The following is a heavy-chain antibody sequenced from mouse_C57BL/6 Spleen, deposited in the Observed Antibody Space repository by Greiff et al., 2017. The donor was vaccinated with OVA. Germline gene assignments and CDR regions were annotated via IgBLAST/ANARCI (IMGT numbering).Heavy chain of an antibody. Sequence: VQLQQSGAELVKPGASVKMSCKASGYTFTSYWITWVKQRPGQGLEWIGDIYPGSGSTNYNEKFKSKATLTIDTSSSTAYMQLSSLTSEDSAVYYCASPNYYGSSYAYWGQGTLVTVSA. V-gene: IGHV1-55*01. D-gene: IGHD1-1*01. CDR1: GYTFTSYW. CDR3: ASPNYYGSSYAY. J-gene: IGHJ3*01. CDR2: IYPGSGST.